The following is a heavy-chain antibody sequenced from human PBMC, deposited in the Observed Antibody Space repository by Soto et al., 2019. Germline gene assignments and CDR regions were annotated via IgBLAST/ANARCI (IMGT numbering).Heavy chain of an antibody. Sequence: WGSLRLSCAASGFTFISYGMRWVRHSPGKGLEWVAVISYDGSNKYYADSVKGRFTISRDNSKNTLYLQMNSLRAEDTAVYYCAKGRSVDYWGQGTLVTVSS. V-gene: IGHV3-30*18. CDR3: AKGRSVDY. CDR2: ISYDGSNK. J-gene: IGHJ4*02. CDR1: GFTFISYG.